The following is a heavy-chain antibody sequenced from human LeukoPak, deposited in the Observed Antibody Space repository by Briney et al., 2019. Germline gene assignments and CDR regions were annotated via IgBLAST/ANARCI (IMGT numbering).Heavy chain of an antibody. CDR3: ARTPVDTAMVLWWFDP. D-gene: IGHD5-18*01. CDR2: INPNSGVT. Sequence: GASVKVSCKASGYTFTGYYMHWVRQAPGQGLEWMGRINPNSGVTNYAQKFQGRVTMTRDTSINTAYMELSRLRSDDTAVYYCARTPVDTAMVLWWFDPWGQGTLVTVSS. CDR1: GYTFTGYY. J-gene: IGHJ5*02. V-gene: IGHV1-2*06.